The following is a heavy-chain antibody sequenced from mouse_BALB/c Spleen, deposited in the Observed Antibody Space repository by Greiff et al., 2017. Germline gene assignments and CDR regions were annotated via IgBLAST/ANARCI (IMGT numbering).Heavy chain of an antibody. CDR1: GYTFTDYA. D-gene: IGHD3-3*01. J-gene: IGHJ4*01. CDR2: ISTYYGDA. V-gene: IGHV1S137*01. Sequence: QVQLQQSGAELVRPGVSVKISCKGSGYTFTDYAMHWVKQSHAKSLEWIGVISTYYGDASYNQKFKGKATMTVDKSSSTAYMELARLTSEDSAIYYCAREGSYAMDYWGQGTSVTVSS. CDR3: AREGSYAMDY.